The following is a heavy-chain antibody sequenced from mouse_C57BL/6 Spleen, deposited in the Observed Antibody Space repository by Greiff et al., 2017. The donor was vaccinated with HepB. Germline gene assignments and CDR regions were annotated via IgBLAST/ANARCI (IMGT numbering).Heavy chain of an antibody. CDR1: GYTFTSYW. CDR2: IDPSDSYT. J-gene: IGHJ2*01. V-gene: IGHV1-69*01. Sequence: QVQLQQPGAELVMPGASVKLSCKASGYTFTSYWMHWVKQRPGQGLEWIGEIDPSDSYTNYNQKFKGKYTLTVDKSSSTAYMQLSSLTSEDSAVYYWARWNYGLDYWGKGTTLTVSS. D-gene: IGHD1-1*01. CDR3: ARWNYGLDY.